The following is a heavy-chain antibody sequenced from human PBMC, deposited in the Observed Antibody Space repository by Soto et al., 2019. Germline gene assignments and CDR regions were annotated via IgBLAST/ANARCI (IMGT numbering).Heavy chain of an antibody. V-gene: IGHV3-7*03. D-gene: IGHD2-21*01. CDR1: GFTFSSYW. J-gene: IGHJ4*02. Sequence: PGGSLRLSCAASGFTFSSYWMSRVRQAPGKGLEWVANIKQDGSEKYYVDSVKGRFTISRDNAKNSLYLQMNSLRAEDTAVYYCARGPSIVVVARYYFDYWGQGTLVTVSS. CDR2: IKQDGSEK. CDR3: ARGPSIVVVARYYFDY.